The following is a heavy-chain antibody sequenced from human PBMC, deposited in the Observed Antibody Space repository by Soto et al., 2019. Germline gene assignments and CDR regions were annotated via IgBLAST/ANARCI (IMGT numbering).Heavy chain of an antibody. CDR2: IYHSGST. CDR3: ARVTTVNNYYYYYMDV. V-gene: IGHV4-4*02. J-gene: IGHJ6*03. Sequence: QVQLQESGPGLVKPSGTLSLTCAASSGSISSSNWWSWVRQPPGKGLEWIGEIYHSGSTNYNPSLKSRVTISVDKSKNQFSLKLSSVTAADTAVYYCARVTTVNNYYYYYMDVWGKGTTVTVSS. CDR1: SGSISSSNW. D-gene: IGHD4-17*01.